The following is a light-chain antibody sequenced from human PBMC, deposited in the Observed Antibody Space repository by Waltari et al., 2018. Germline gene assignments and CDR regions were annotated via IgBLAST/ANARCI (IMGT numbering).Light chain of an antibody. CDR2: RKN. CDR3: AAWDDSLRGPV. V-gene: IGLV1-47*01. CDR1: SSNIGSNY. J-gene: IGLJ2*01. Sequence: QSVLTQPPSASGTPGQRVTISCSGSSSNIGSNYVYWYQQLPGTAPKLLCYRKNQRPYGVPDRFSGPKSGTSASLAISGLRSEDESDYDCAAWDDSLRGPVFGGGTKLTVL.